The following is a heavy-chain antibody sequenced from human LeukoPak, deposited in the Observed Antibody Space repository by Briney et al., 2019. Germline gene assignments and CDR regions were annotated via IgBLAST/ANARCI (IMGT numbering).Heavy chain of an antibody. Sequence: ASVTVSLKASGYTFTGFYRHWVRQAPGQGLEWMGWINPNSGGTNYAQKFQGRVTMTRDTSISTAYMELSRLRSDDTAVYYCARDQVLRYFAWLPDYYSYGMDVWGPGTTVTVSS. CDR3: ARDQVLRYFAWLPDYYSYGMDV. CDR1: GYTFTGFY. J-gene: IGHJ6*02. CDR2: INPNSGGT. D-gene: IGHD3-9*01. V-gene: IGHV1-2*02.